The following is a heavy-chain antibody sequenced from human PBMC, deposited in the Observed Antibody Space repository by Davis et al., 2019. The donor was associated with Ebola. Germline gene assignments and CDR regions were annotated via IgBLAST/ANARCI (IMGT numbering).Heavy chain of an antibody. V-gene: IGHV4-4*02. D-gene: IGHD1-1*01. J-gene: IGHJ3*02. CDR1: GDSIDFSNW. CDR2: IYHTGST. CDR3: ARGSTGFDI. Sequence: GSLRLSCAVSGDSIDFSNWWPWVRQPPGKGLEWVGQIYHTGSTDYNPSLKSRVTISVDKSKNQFPLKLSSVTAADTAVYYCARGSTGFDIWGRGTMVTVSS.